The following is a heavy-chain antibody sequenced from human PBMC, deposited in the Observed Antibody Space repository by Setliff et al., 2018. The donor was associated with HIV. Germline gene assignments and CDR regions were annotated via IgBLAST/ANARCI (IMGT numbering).Heavy chain of an antibody. V-gene: IGHV4-4*09. CDR2: IYNSGIT. D-gene: IGHD1-26*01. CDR1: GGSFSDYY. J-gene: IGHJ4*02. Sequence: SETLSLTCAVHGGSFSDYYWSWIRQPPGKGLEWIGYIYNSGITSYNPSLKSRVTISEDTSKNQFSLKLNSVTAADTAVYFCATSEWELIDFDYWGQGTLVTVSS. CDR3: ATSEWELIDFDY.